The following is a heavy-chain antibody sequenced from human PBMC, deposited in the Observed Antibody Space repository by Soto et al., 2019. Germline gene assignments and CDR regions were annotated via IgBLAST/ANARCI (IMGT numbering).Heavy chain of an antibody. CDR2: IYHSGST. J-gene: IGHJ6*02. D-gene: IGHD1-26*01. Sequence: QVQLQESGPGLVKPSGTLSLTCAVSGGSISSSNWWSWVRQPPGKGLEWIGEIYHSGSTNYNPSLKSRVTISVDKSRTQSSLKLSSVTAADTAVYYCARVSGSYYYGMDVWGQGTTVTVSS. V-gene: IGHV4-4*02. CDR3: ARVSGSYYYGMDV. CDR1: GGSISSSNW.